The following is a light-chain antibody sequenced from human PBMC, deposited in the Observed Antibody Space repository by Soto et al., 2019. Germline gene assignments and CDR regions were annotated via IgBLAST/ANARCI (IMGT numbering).Light chain of an antibody. CDR3: QQRRNGPIT. CDR1: QSFGVY. CDR2: DXS. Sequence: IVMTQSPVTISLSPGERATLSXRASQSFGVYFAWYQQEPGXAPRXXXDDXSNNARGSPARLSGSGSGTDFTRTISRIDPKYCAGDYCQQRRNGPITFGQGTRLEIK. J-gene: IGKJ5*01. V-gene: IGKV3-11*01.